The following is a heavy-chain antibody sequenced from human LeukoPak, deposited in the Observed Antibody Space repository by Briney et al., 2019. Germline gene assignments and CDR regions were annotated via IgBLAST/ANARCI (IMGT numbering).Heavy chain of an antibody. CDR3: AKDSKVAAAGYFFDY. V-gene: IGHV3-30*18. CDR2: IATDGRDK. Sequence: GRSLRLSCAASGFTFNNYDMHWVRQAPGKGLEWVAVIATDGRDKKYADSVKGRFTISRDNSKNTLYLEMNSLRPEDTAVYHCAKDSKVAAAGYFFDYWGQGTLITVSS. D-gene: IGHD6-13*01. CDR1: GFTFNNYD. J-gene: IGHJ4*02.